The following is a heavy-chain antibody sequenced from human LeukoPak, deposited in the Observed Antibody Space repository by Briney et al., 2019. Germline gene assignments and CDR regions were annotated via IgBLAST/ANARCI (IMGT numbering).Heavy chain of an antibody. V-gene: IGHV4-30-4*08. CDR1: GGSISSGDYY. CDR2: IYYSGST. Sequence: PSQTLSLTCTVSGGSISSGDYYWSWIRQPPGTGLEWLGYIYYSGSTYYNPSLKSRVTISVDTSKNQFSLKLSSVTAADTAVYYCARENIVVVPAALGPYSISSSFDYWGQGTLVTVSS. J-gene: IGHJ4*02. D-gene: IGHD2-2*01. CDR3: ARENIVVVPAALGPYSISSSFDY.